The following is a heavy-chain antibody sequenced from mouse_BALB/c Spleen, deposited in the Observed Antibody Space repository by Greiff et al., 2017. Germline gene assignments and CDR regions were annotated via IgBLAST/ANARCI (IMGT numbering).Heavy chain of an antibody. V-gene: IGHV3-6*02. CDR2: ISYDGSN. Sequence: EVKLMESGPGLVKPSQSLSLTCSVSGYSITSGYYWNWIRQFPGNKLEWMGYISYDGSNNYNPSLKNRISITRDTSKNQFFLKLNSVTTEDTATYYCAREGELLRSKRDYYAMDYWGQGTSVTVSS. D-gene: IGHD1-1*01. CDR1: GYSITSGYY. J-gene: IGHJ4*01. CDR3: AREGELLRSKRDYYAMDY.